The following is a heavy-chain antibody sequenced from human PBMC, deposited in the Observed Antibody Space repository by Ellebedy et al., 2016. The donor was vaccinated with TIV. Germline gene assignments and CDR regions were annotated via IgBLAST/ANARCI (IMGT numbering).Heavy chain of an antibody. V-gene: IGHV5-51*01. Sequence: PGGSLRLSCKGSGYTFTNYWIAWVRQMPGKGLEWMGTMYAVYPDSRYSPSFQGQVTISAHRSISTAYLQWSSLKASDTAMYYCATGYCSGGSCYGEYFQHWGQGTLVTVSS. CDR1: GYTFTNYW. D-gene: IGHD2-15*01. J-gene: IGHJ1*01. CDR3: ATGYCSGGSCYGEYFQH. CDR2: MYAVYPDS.